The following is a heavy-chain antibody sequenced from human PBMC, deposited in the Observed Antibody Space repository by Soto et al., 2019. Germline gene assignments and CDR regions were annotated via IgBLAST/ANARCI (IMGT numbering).Heavy chain of an antibody. CDR2: ISGSGGST. J-gene: IGHJ4*02. CDR1: GFTFSSYA. Sequence: VGSLRLSCAASGFTFSSYAMSWVRQAPGKGLEWVSAISGSGGSTYYADSVKGRFTISRDNSKNTLYLQMNSLRAEDTAVYYCAKDTYDFWSGYSPYWGQGALVTVSS. V-gene: IGHV3-23*01. CDR3: AKDTYDFWSGYSPY. D-gene: IGHD3-3*01.